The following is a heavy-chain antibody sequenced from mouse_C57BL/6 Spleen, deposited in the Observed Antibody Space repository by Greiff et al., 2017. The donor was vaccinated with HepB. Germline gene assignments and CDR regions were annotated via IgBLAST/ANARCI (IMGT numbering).Heavy chain of an antibody. CDR1: GFTFSDYG. Sequence: EVQLVESGGGLVKPGGSLKLSCAASGFTFSDYGMHWVRQAPEKGLEWVAYISSGSSTIYYADTVKGRFTISRDNATNTLFLQMTSLRSEDTAMYYCARGGDYAMDYWGQGTSVTVSS. V-gene: IGHV5-17*01. J-gene: IGHJ4*01. D-gene: IGHD1-1*02. CDR3: ARGGDYAMDY. CDR2: ISSGSSTI.